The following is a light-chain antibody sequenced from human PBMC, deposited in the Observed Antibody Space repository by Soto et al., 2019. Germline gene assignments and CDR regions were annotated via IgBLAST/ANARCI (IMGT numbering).Light chain of an antibody. Sequence: IVLTQSPGTLSLSPGERVTLSCRASQSVSSNYLAWYQQKPGQAPRLLIYGASSTATGIPDRFSGSGSGTDFTLTISRLEPEDFAVYYCQHYGSSPYTFGQGTKLEIK. V-gene: IGKV3-20*01. CDR3: QHYGSSPYT. CDR2: GAS. J-gene: IGKJ2*01. CDR1: QSVSSNY.